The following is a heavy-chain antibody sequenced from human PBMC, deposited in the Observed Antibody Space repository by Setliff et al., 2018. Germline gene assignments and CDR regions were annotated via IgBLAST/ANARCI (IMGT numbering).Heavy chain of an antibody. CDR3: ARHVKVATEYFDC. CDR1: GGSISSGSDY. J-gene: IGHJ4*02. CDR2: VYHSGGT. D-gene: IGHD5-12*01. V-gene: IGHV4-39*01. Sequence: ASETLSLTCTVSGGSISSGSDYWAWIRQPPGKGLEWLGTVYHSGGTYYNPSLKSRVTMSVDTSKNLFSLKLNSVTAADTALYYCARHVKVATEYFDCWGQGTLVTVS.